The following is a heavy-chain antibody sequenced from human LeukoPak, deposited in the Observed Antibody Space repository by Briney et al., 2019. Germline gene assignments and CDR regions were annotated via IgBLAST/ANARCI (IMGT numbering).Heavy chain of an antibody. CDR2: IWSDGSNK. CDR3: ARGYYAGRGHHFEY. Sequence: GGSLRLSCATSGFTFSGYGMHWVRQAPGKGLEWVTVIWSDGSNKYYADSVKGRSTISRDNSKNTLYLQMNSLRAEDTAVYYCARGYYAGRGHHFEYWGQGTLVTVSS. V-gene: IGHV3-33*01. CDR1: GFTFSGYG. J-gene: IGHJ4*02. D-gene: IGHD3-22*01.